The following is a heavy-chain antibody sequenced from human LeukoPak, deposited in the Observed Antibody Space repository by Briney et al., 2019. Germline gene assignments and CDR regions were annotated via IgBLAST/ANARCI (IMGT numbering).Heavy chain of an antibody. CDR2: INHSGST. Sequence: SETLSLTCTVSGGSISSGDRWTWARQSPGKRLEWIGEINHSGSTNYNPSLKSRVTISVDKPENHFSLKLSSVTAADTAVYYCARHRGATMGPSDDWGQGTLVTVSS. J-gene: IGHJ4*02. V-gene: IGHV4-4*02. CDR3: ARHRGATMGPSDD. D-gene: IGHD1-26*01. CDR1: GGSISSGDR.